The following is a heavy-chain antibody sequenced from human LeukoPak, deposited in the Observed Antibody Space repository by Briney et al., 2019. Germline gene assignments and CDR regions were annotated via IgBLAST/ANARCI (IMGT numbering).Heavy chain of an antibody. V-gene: IGHV4-30-4*01. CDR3: VRQSYYADTSGWFDP. CDR1: GGSISPDHYY. CDR2: IKYSGST. J-gene: IGHJ5*02. D-gene: IGHD3-22*01. Sequence: SETLSLTCTVSGGSISPDHYYWTWIRQPPGKGLEWIGYIKYSGSTYYNPALKTRIAISVDTSKNQFSLNLTSVTAADTAVYYCVRQSYYADTSGWFDPWAREPWSPSPQ.